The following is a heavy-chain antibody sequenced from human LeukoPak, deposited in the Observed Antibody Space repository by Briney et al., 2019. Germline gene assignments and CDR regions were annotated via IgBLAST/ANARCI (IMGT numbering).Heavy chain of an antibody. D-gene: IGHD3/OR15-3a*01. J-gene: IGHJ5*02. CDR2: ISAYNGNT. CDR1: GYTFTSYG. V-gene: IGHV1-18*01. CDR3: ARGYYDFLTGYYRGSWFDP. Sequence: ASVKVSCKASGYTFTSYGISWVRQAPGQGLEWMGWISAYNGNTNYAQKLQGRVTMTTDTSTSTAYMELRSLRSDDTAVYYCARGYYDFLTGYYRGSWFDPWGQGTLVTVSS.